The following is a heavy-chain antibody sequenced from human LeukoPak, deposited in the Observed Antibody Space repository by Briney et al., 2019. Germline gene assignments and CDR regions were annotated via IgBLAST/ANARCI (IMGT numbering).Heavy chain of an antibody. D-gene: IGHD1-26*01. J-gene: IGHJ3*02. CDR3: TKGYSGGPIYAFDN. Sequence: GGSLRLSCAASGFTFSSYAMSWVRQAPGKGLEWVSAISGSGGSTYYPDSVKGRFTISRDDSKNSLYLQMNSLKNEDTALYYCTKGYSGGPIYAFDNWGQGTMVTVSS. CDR2: ISGSGGST. V-gene: IGHV3-23*01. CDR1: GFTFSSYA.